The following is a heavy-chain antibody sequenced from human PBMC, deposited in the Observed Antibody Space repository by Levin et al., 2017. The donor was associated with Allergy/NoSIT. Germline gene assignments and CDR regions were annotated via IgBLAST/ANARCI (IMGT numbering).Heavy chain of an antibody. CDR1: GITFSPYW. V-gene: IGHV3-7*01. CDR3: ARVTAAGVLYGMDV. J-gene: IGHJ6*02. CDR2: IKHDGSER. D-gene: IGHD6-13*01. Sequence: GGSLRLSCVASGITFSPYWMSWVRRAPGRGLEWLATIKHDGSERYYSDSVTGRFTISRDNAKNSLYLQMNSLRAEDTAVYYCARVTAAGVLYGMDVWGQGTTVTVSS.